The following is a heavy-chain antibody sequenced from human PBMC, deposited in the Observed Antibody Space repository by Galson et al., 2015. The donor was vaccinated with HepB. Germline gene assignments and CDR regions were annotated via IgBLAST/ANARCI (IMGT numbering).Heavy chain of an antibody. CDR3: ARDSSPNYDSSGGALDY. V-gene: IGHV3-48*02. CDR1: GFTFSIYS. D-gene: IGHD3-22*01. J-gene: IGHJ4*02. Sequence: SLRLSCAASGFTFSIYSMNWVRQAPGKGLEWVSYITSDGNAIYYADSVKGRFTISRDNAKNSLYLQVNSLRDEDTAVYYCARDSSPNYDSSGGALDYWGQGTLVTVSS. CDR2: ITSDGNAI.